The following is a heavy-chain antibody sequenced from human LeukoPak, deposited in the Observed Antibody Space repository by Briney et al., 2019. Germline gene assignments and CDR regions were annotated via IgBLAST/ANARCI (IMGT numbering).Heavy chain of an antibody. J-gene: IGHJ4*02. D-gene: IGHD1-26*01. CDR1: GFSFNTFA. CDR2: IWHDGSNK. CDR3: TRVFKDYYQTEY. Sequence: PGRSLRLSCAVSGFSFNTFAMHWVRRAPGKGLEWVAVIWHDGSNKYHAESVKGRFTISRDNSQNTLYLQMNSLRVEDTAIYYCTRVFKDYYQTEYWGQGTLVTGSS. V-gene: IGHV3-33*01.